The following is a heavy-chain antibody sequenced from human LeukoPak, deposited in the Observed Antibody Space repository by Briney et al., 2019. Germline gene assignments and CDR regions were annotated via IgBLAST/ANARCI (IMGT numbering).Heavy chain of an antibody. V-gene: IGHV4-4*07. CDR1: GVSISSYY. CDR3: ARVGYYYGSGRDY. CDR2: IYTSGST. J-gene: IGHJ4*02. Sequence: SETLPLTCTASGVSISSYYWSWIRQPAGKGLEWVGRIYTSGSTNYNPSLKSRVTMSVDTSKNQFSLKLSSVTAADTAVYYCARVGYYYGSGRDYWGRGTLVTVSS. D-gene: IGHD3-10*01.